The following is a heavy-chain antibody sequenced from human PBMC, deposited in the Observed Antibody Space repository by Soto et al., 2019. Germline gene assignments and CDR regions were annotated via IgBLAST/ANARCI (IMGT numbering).Heavy chain of an antibody. CDR1: GMTFNRNG. J-gene: IGHJ6*02. D-gene: IGHD1-1*01. CDR2: TWYDGSKT. CDR3: ARDRSAGDYFYYGMDV. Sequence: PGGSLRLSCAASGMTFNRNGMHWVRQAPGKGLEWVEVTWYDGSKTAYSDSVKVRFTISRDNAKNTLYLQMNSVRDEDTAIYYCARDRSAGDYFYYGMDVGGQGTTVTVSS. V-gene: IGHV3-33*01.